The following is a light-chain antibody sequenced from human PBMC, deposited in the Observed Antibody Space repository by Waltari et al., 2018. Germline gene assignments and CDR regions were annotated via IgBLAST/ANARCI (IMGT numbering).Light chain of an antibody. CDR2: RNN. CDR3: AAWDDSLNGVV. J-gene: IGLJ2*01. Sequence: QSVLTQPPSASGTPGQRVTISCSGSNSTFGSNYVYWYQQLPGTAPKVLSDRNNQRPSGVPDRFSGSKSGTSASLAISGLRSEDEADYYCAAWDDSLNGVVFGGGTKLTVL. V-gene: IGLV1-47*01. CDR1: NSTFGSNY.